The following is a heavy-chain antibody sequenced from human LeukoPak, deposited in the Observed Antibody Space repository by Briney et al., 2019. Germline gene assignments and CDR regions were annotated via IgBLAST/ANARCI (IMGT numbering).Heavy chain of an antibody. CDR3: ARVQWDNWFDP. CDR1: GYTFTSYD. CDR2: MNPNSGNT. V-gene: IGHV1-8*01. Sequence: ASVKVSCKASGYTFTSYDINWVRQATGQGLKWMGWMNPNSGNTGYAQKLQGRVTMTRNTSISTAYMELSSLRSEDTAVYYCARVQWDNWFDPWGQGTLVTVSS. D-gene: IGHD6-19*01. J-gene: IGHJ5*02.